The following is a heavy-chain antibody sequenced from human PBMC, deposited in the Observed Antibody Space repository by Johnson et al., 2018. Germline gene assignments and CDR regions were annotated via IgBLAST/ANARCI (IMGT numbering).Heavy chain of an antibody. CDR3: AKGTRSADCRRNSVYFVDY. J-gene: IGHJ4*02. V-gene: IGHV3-48*01. CDR2: ISSTSKTM. CDR1: GFTFKSYS. D-gene: IGHD5/OR15-5a*01. Sequence: EVQLVETGGGLVQPGGSLRLSCAASGFTFKSYSMNWVRQAPGKGLEWVSYISSTSKTMFYADSVKGRFTIPRDNAKNALYLEMDSLITEDTAVYFWAKGTRSADCRRNSVYFVDYWGQGTLVTVSS.